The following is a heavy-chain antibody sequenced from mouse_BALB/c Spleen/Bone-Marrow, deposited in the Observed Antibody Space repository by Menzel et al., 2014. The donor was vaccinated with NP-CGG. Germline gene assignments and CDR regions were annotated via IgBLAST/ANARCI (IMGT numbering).Heavy chain of an antibody. CDR1: GYTFTDYE. J-gene: IGHJ4*01. CDR3: TYAMDY. Sequence: FPLPQSGAALVRPGASVKLSCKALGYTFTDYEMHWVRQTPAHGLEWIGAIHPGRGGTAYNQKFKGKATLTADKSSSTAYMALSSLTAEDAAVYYCTYAMDYWGQGTAGTGSS. CDR2: IHPGRGGT. V-gene: IGHV1-15*01.